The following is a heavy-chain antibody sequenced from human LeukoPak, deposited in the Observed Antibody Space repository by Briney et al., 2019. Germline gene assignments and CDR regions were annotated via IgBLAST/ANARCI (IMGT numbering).Heavy chain of an antibody. V-gene: IGHV1-2*02. CDR1: GYTFTGYY. CDR3: AREGSPLFPRIGVGEPNWFDP. J-gene: IGHJ5*02. CDR2: INPKSGGT. Sequence: GASVKVSCKASGYTFTGYYMHWVRQAPGQGLEWMGWINPKSGGTNNAQKFQDRVTMTRDTSISTAYMELSRLRSDDTAVYYCAREGSPLFPRIGVGEPNWFDPWGQGTLATVSS. D-gene: IGHD1-26*01.